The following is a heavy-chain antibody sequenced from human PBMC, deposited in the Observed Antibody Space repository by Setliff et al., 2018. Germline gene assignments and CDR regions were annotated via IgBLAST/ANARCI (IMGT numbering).Heavy chain of an antibody. CDR1: GGSISSGSYY. V-gene: IGHV4-39*07. CDR3: ARVLNWFDP. CDR2: IYYRGST. J-gene: IGHJ5*02. D-gene: IGHD1-26*01. Sequence: SATLSLTCTVSGGSISSGSYYWGWIRQPPGKGLEWIGSIYYRGSTYYNPSLKSRVTISVDTSKNQFSLKLSSVTAADTAVYYCARVLNWFDPWGQVALVTVSS.